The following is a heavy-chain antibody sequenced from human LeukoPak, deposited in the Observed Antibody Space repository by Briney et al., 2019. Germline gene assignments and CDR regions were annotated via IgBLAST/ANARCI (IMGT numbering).Heavy chain of an antibody. J-gene: IGHJ4*02. CDR3: ASGMRVGPNI. CDR2: ISSSSDTI. CDR1: GFTFCSYS. D-gene: IGHD1-26*01. Sequence: GGSLRLSCAASGFTFCSYSMNWVRQAPGKGLEWVSYISSSSDTIYYADSVRGRFTISRDNAESSLYLQMYSLTAEDTAVYYCASGMRVGPNIWGQGTLVIVSS. V-gene: IGHV3-48*04.